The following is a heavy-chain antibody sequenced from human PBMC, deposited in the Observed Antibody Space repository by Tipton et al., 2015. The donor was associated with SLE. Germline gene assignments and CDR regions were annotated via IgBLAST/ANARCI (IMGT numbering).Heavy chain of an antibody. CDR2: IYYSGST. CDR3: ARAGSTFDY. Sequence: TLSLTCTVSGDSISSSYYYWGWIRQPPGKGLEWIGHIYYSGSTYYIPSLKSRVTISVDTSKNQFSLKLSSVTAADTAVYYCARAGSTFDYWGQGTLVTVSS. V-gene: IGHV4-39*07. J-gene: IGHJ4*02. CDR1: GDSISSSYYY. D-gene: IGHD6-13*01.